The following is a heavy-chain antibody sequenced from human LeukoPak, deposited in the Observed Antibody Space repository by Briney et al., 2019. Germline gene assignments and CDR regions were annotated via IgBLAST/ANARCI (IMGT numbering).Heavy chain of an antibody. CDR2: ITSSSGTV. CDR1: GFTFSNYG. D-gene: IGHD3-22*01. CDR3: AKTYYDSSGYPPYFDY. V-gene: IGHV3-48*01. J-gene: IGHJ4*02. Sequence: PGGSLRLSCAASGFTFSNYGMNWVRQAPGKGLEWVSHITSSSGTVYYADSVEGRFTISRDNAKNSLYLQMNSLRAEDTAVYYCAKTYYDSSGYPPYFDYWGQGTLVTVSS.